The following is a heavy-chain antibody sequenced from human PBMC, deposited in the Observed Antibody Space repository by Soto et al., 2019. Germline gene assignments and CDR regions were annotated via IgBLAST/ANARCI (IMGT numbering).Heavy chain of an antibody. Sequence: VEVGRKGGGGSFRSYENKKVRHAPGQGLEWMGGIIPIFGTANCAQKFQSRVTITADKSASTAYMELSSLRSEDTAVYYCARDSRIQLWSKYYFEYWGQGTLVTVS. CDR3: ARDSRIQLWSKYYFEY. CDR1: GGSFRSYE. D-gene: IGHD5-18*01. CDR2: IIPIFGTA. V-gene: IGHV1-69*13. J-gene: IGHJ4*02.